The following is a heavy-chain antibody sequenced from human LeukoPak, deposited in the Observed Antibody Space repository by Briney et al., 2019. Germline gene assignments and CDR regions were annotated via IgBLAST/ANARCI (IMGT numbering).Heavy chain of an antibody. V-gene: IGHV1-18*01. Sequence: ASVKVSCKASGYTFTSYGISWVRQAPGPGLEWMGWISAYNGNTNYAQKLQGRVTMTTDTSTSTAYMELRSLRSDDTAVYYCARVKVVPAAMNNWFDPWGQGTLVTVSS. CDR3: ARVKVVPAAMNNWFDP. J-gene: IGHJ5*02. CDR2: ISAYNGNT. CDR1: GYTFTSYG. D-gene: IGHD2-2*01.